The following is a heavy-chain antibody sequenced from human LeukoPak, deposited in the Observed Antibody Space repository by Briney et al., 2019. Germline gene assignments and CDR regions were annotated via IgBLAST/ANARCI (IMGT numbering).Heavy chain of an antibody. Sequence: SGRSLRLSCAASGFTFSSYGMHWVRQAPGKGLEWVAVIWYDGSNKYYADSVKGRFTISRDNSRNTLYLQMNSLRAEDTAVYYCANGQLWSPSHWGRGTLVTVSS. J-gene: IGHJ1*01. V-gene: IGHV3-33*06. D-gene: IGHD5-24*01. CDR2: IWYDGSNK. CDR3: ANGQLWSPSH. CDR1: GFTFSSYG.